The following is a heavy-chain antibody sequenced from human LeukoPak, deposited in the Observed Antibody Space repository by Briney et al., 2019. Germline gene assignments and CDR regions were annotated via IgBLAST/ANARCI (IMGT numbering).Heavy chain of an antibody. V-gene: IGHV3-23*01. CDR1: GFTFSSYA. D-gene: IGHD4-23*01. Sequence: GGSLRLSCVASGFTFSSYAMSWVRQAPVKGLEWVSGISGSGGSTYYADSVKGRFTISRHNSKNTLYLQMNSLRAEDTAVYYCARGLDYGGNGDYWGQGTLVTVSS. J-gene: IGHJ4*02. CDR3: ARGLDYGGNGDY. CDR2: ISGSGGST.